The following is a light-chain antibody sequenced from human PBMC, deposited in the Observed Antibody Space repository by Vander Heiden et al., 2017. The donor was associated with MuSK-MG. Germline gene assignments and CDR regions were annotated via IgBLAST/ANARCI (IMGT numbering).Light chain of an antibody. CDR3: QHRSIGPSRGT. CDR1: QSLSSY. V-gene: IGKV3-11*01. Sequence: EIVLTQSPATLSLSPGERATLSCRASQSLSSYLAWYQQKPGQAPRLLIYDASNRATGIQARFSGSGAGTDFTLTISSREPEDFAVYYCQHRSIGPSRGTFGQGTKVEIK. CDR2: DAS. J-gene: IGKJ1*01.